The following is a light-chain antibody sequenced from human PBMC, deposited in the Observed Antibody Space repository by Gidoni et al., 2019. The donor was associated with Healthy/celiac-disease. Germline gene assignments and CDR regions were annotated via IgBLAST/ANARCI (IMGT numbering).Light chain of an antibody. J-gene: IGKJ5*01. CDR2: AAS. V-gene: IGKV1-9*01. Sequence: DIHLYHSPSFLSASVGDRVTITGRASQSTSSYLDWYQQKPGKAPKLLIYAASTMQSGVTSRFSGSGSGTEFTIRSSRLQPEDFATYYCKQINSYPFFGQGTRLEIK. CDR1: QSTSSY. CDR3: KQINSYPF.